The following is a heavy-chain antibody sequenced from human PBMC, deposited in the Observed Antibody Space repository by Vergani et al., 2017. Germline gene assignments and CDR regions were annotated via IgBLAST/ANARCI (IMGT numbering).Heavy chain of an antibody. D-gene: IGHD4-17*01. CDR3: ARDLPLLLIDDYGDYHPSFDY. CDR2: IKQDGSDK. V-gene: IGHV3-7*01. Sequence: EVQRVESGGGLVQPGGSLRLSCAASGFTFSSYWMSCVRQAPGKGLEWVANIKQDGSDKYYVDSVKGRFTISRANAKNSLYLQMNSLRAEHTAVYYCARDLPLLLIDDYGDYHPSFDYWGQGTLVTVSS. CDR1: GFTFSSYW. J-gene: IGHJ4*02.